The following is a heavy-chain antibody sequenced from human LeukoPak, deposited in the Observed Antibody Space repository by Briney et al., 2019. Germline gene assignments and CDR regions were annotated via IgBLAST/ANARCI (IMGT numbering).Heavy chain of an antibody. D-gene: IGHD2-15*01. CDR3: ARARRDCSGGSCYSYYFDF. CDR1: GFTFSSYA. CDR2: INCYGGSI. Sequence: GESLRLSCAASGFTFSSYAIHWVRQAPGKGLEFVSAINCYGGSIYYANSVKGRFTISIDESKNTVYLQMGCLTAEDMAVYYCARARRDCSGGSCYSYYFDFWGQGTLVTVSS. V-gene: IGHV3-64*01. J-gene: IGHJ4*02.